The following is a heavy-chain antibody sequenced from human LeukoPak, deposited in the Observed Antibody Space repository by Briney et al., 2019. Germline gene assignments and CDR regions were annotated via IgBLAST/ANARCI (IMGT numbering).Heavy chain of an antibody. CDR1: GFSFNSYG. V-gene: IGHV3-64*01. J-gene: IGHJ5*02. D-gene: IGHD5-18*01. CDR3: ARGPRGYSYGSNWFDP. CDR2: ISSNGGST. Sequence: GGSLRLSCAGSGFSFNSYGMDWVRQAPGKGLEYVSGISSNGGSTYYAKSVKGRFTISRDNAKNSLYLQMNSLRAEDMALYYCARGPRGYSYGSNWFDPWGQGTLVTVSS.